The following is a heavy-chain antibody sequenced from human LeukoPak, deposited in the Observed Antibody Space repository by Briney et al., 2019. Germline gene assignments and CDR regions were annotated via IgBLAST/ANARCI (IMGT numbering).Heavy chain of an antibody. CDR3: ARDSTYGDFDY. V-gene: IGHV3-21*01. J-gene: IGHJ4*02. Sequence: MTSETLSLTCTVSGGSISSTTYYWGWIRQPPGKGLEWVSSISNGGRYLYYADSVKGRFTISRDNAKNSLYLQMNSLRAEDTAVYYCARDSTYGDFDYWGQGTLVTVSS. D-gene: IGHD3-10*01. CDR2: ISNGGRYL. CDR1: GGSISSTT.